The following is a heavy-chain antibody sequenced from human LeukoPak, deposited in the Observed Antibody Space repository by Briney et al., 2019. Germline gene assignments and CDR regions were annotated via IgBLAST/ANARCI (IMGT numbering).Heavy chain of an antibody. CDR1: GLTFDDYA. V-gene: IGHV3-9*01. J-gene: IGHJ4*02. CDR2: ISWNSGSI. D-gene: IGHD3-22*01. Sequence: GGSLRLSCAASGLTFDDYAMHWVRQAPGKGLEWVSGISWNSGSIGYADSVKGRFTISRDNAKNSLYLQMNSLRAEDTALYYCAKTNYYYDSSGFLSTGYYFDYWGQGTLVTVSS. CDR3: AKTNYYYDSSGFLSTGYYFDY.